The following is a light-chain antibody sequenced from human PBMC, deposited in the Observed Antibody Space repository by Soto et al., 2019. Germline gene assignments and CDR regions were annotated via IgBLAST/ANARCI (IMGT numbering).Light chain of an antibody. CDR2: DAS. CDR1: QSVRSY. CDR3: QQRSDWAGLT. J-gene: IGKJ4*01. Sequence: EIVLTQSPATLSLSPGERASLSCRASQSVRSYLAWYQQKPGQAPRLLIYDASNRATGIPARFSGSGSGTDFTLTISSLEPEDFAVYYCQQRSDWAGLTFGGGTKVDIK. V-gene: IGKV3-11*01.